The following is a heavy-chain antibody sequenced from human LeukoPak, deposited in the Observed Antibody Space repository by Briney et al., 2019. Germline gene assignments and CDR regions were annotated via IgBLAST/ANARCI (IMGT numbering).Heavy chain of an antibody. J-gene: IGHJ5*02. CDR2: ICDSGRT. CDR1: GGSLSSSSYY. Sequence: PSDTLSLTCTVSGGSLSSSSYYWRWIRQPPGKGLERIESICDSGRTYFNPSLKRRLTISVHTPNNPFALKMTSLPSAAPTLPYCARRRAVSGRLDPWGQGTLVTVSS. CDR3: ARRRAVSGRLDP. V-gene: IGHV4-39*01.